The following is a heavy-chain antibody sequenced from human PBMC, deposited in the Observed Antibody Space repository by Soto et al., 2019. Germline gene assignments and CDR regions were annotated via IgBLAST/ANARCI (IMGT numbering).Heavy chain of an antibody. CDR3: ARGGDIVVVPAAKTDYYYYYMDV. J-gene: IGHJ6*03. V-gene: IGHV1-2*04. Sequence: ASVKVSCKASGYTFTGYYMHWVRQAPGQGLEWMGWINPNSGGTNYAQKFQGWVTMTRDTSISTAYMELCRLRSDDTAVYYCARGGDIVVVPAAKTDYYYYYMDVWGKGTTVTVSS. CDR1: GYTFTGYY. D-gene: IGHD2-2*01. CDR2: INPNSGGT.